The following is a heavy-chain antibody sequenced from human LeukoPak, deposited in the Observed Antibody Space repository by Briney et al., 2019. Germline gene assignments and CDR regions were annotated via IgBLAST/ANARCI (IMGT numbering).Heavy chain of an antibody. J-gene: IGHJ3*02. CDR3: AKVLDYYDSSGYSDAFDI. Sequence: PGGSLRLTCAASGFTFSSYGMHWVRQAPGKGLEWVAVIGYDGSNKYYADSVKGRFTISRDNSKNTLYLQMNSLRAEDTAVYYCAKVLDYYDSSGYSDAFDIWGQGTMVTVSS. V-gene: IGHV3-33*06. CDR2: IGYDGSNK. D-gene: IGHD3-22*01. CDR1: GFTFSSYG.